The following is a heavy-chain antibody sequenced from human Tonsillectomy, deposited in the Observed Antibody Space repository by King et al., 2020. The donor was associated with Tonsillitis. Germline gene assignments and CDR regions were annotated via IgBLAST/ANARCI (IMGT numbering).Heavy chain of an antibody. CDR2: IKQDGSEK. J-gene: IGHJ6*02. Sequence: VQLVESGGGLVQPGGSLRLSCAASGFTFSSYWMSWVRQAPGKGLEWVANIKQDGSEKYYVDSVKDRFTISRDNAKNSLYLQMNSLRAEDTAVYYCARDRGIAAAGYYGMDVWGQGTTVTVSS. CDR3: ARDRGIAAAGYYGMDV. D-gene: IGHD6-13*01. V-gene: IGHV3-7*01. CDR1: GFTFSSYW.